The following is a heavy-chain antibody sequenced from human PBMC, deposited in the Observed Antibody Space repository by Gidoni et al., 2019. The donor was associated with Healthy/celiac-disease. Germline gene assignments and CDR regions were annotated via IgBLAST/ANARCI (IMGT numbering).Heavy chain of an antibody. CDR1: GYSFTSYW. CDR2: IYPGDSDT. CDR3: ARHSLVATDYYDSSGSNRFFDI. V-gene: IGHV5-51*01. J-gene: IGHJ3*02. Sequence: EVQLVQSGAEVKKPGESLKISCKGSGYSFTSYWFGWVRQMLGKGLEWMGIIYPGDSDTRYSPSFQGQVTISADKSISTAYLQWSSLKASDTAMYYCARHSLVATDYYDSSGSNRFFDIWGQGTMVTVSS. D-gene: IGHD3-22*01.